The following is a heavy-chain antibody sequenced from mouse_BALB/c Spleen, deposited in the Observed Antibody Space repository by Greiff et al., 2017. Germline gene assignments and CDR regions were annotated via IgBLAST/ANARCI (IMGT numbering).Heavy chain of an antibody. D-gene: IGHD2-4*01. V-gene: IGHV5-6*01. CDR2: ISSGGSYT. J-gene: IGHJ4*01. Sequence: EVKVVESGGDLVKPGGSLKLSCAASGFTFSSYGMSWVRQTPDKRLEWVATISSGGSYTYYPDSVKGRFTISRDNAKNTLYLQMSSLKSEDTAMYYCASPIYYDYDYYAMDYWGQGTSVTVSS. CDR3: ASPIYYDYDYYAMDY. CDR1: GFTFSSYG.